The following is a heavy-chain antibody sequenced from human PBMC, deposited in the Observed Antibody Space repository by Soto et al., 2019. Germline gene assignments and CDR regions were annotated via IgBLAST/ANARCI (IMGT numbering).Heavy chain of an antibody. V-gene: IGHV1-8*01. CDR1: GYTFTSYD. CDR3: ARMPGCSGGSCYSDWFDP. CDR2: MNPNSGNT. Sequence: QVQLVQSGAEVKKPGASVKVSCKASGYTFTSYDINWVRQATGQGLEWMGWMNPNSGNTGYAQKFQGRVTMTSSTSISTAYMELSSLRSEDTAVYYCARMPGCSGGSCYSDWFDPWGQGTLVTVSS. D-gene: IGHD2-15*01. J-gene: IGHJ5*02.